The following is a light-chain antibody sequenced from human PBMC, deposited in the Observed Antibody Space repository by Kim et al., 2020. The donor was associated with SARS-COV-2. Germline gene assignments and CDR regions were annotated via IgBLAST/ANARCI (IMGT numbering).Light chain of an antibody. Sequence: SYELTQPPSVSVSPGQTASITCSGDTLGMGYAYWYQQKTGQSPVLVIYQDCKRPSGIPERFSGSNSGNTATLTIRGTQAVDEADYYCQAWDSNTGVVFGGGTQLTVL. V-gene: IGLV3-1*01. CDR1: TLGMGY. CDR3: QAWDSNTGVV. J-gene: IGLJ3*02. CDR2: QDC.